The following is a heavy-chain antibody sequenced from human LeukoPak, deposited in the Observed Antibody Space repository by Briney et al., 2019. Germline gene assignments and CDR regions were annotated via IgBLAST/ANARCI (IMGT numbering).Heavy chain of an antibody. CDR2: ISWNSGSI. CDR1: GFTFSSYW. J-gene: IGHJ4*02. Sequence: PGGSLRLSCAASGFTFSSYWMSWVRQAPGKGLEWVSGISWNSGSIGYADSVKGRFTISRDNAKNSLYLQMNSLRAEDTALYYCAKDKGSSSWYGLGYWGQGTLVTVSS. CDR3: AKDKGSSSWYGLGY. D-gene: IGHD6-13*01. V-gene: IGHV3-9*01.